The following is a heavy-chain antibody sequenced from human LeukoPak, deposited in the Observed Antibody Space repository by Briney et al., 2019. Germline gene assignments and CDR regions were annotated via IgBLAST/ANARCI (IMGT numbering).Heavy chain of an antibody. Sequence: GSLRLSCAASGFTLNNYWMGWIRQPPGKGLEWIGSIYYSGSTYYNPSLRSRVTISVDTSKNQFSLKLSSVTAADTAVYYCARREKTGKFDPWGQGTLVTVSS. V-gene: IGHV4-39*01. D-gene: IGHD1-1*01. CDR2: IYYSGST. CDR3: ARREKTGKFDP. J-gene: IGHJ5*02. CDR1: GFTLNNYW.